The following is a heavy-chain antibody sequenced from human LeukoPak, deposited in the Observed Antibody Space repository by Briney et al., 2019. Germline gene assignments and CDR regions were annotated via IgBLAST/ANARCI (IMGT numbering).Heavy chain of an antibody. V-gene: IGHV3-53*01. J-gene: IGHJ4*02. CDR2: IYSGGNT. Sequence: GGSLRLSCAASGFTVSSNYMSWVRQAPGKGLEWVSVIYSGGNTYYADSVMGRFTISRDNSKNTLSLQMNSLRAEDTAIYYCARTGFCYGSLVGATSGFDYWGQGTLVTVSS. CDR3: ARTGFCYGSLVGATSGFDY. D-gene: IGHD1-26*01. CDR1: GFTVSSNY.